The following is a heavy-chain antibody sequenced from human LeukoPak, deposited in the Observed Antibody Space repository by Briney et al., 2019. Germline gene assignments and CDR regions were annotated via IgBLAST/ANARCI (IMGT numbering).Heavy chain of an antibody. V-gene: IGHV4-34*01. Sequence: PSETLSLTCAVYGGSFSGYYWSWIRQPPGKGLEWIGEINHSGSTNYNPSLKSRVTISVDTSKNQFSLKLSSVTAADTAVYYCARGLRGYYFNYYYYMDVWGKGTTVTVSS. J-gene: IGHJ6*03. CDR2: INHSGST. CDR1: GGSFSGYY. CDR3: ARGLRGYYFNYYYYMDV. D-gene: IGHD3-22*01.